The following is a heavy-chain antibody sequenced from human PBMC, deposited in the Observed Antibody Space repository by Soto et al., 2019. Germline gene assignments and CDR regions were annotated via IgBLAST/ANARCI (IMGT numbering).Heavy chain of an antibody. J-gene: IGHJ5*02. Sequence: PGKGPEWIGELDHSGRTNYNPSFKSRVTISVDTSKNQFSLKLSSVTAEDTAVYYCAIEHGTADASNCLDRWCQGTLVTVSS. CDR2: LDHSGRT. V-gene: IGHV4-34*01. D-gene: IGHD4-4*01. CDR3: AIEHGTADASNCLDR.